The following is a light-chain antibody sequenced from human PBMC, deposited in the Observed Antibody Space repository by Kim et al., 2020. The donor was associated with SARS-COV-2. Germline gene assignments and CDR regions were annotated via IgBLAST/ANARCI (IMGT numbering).Light chain of an antibody. Sequence: ALVQTVRNTHQSDSLRTNSASWYQQKPGQPPLLFLYDRNLPPAFPDRFSGSSSRNTASLTITGAQAEDEADYYCHCRDSNTTHNYVFGAGTRVTVL. J-gene: IGLJ1*01. CDR1: SLRTNS. CDR3: HCRDSNTTHNYV. V-gene: IGLV3-19*01. CDR2: DRN.